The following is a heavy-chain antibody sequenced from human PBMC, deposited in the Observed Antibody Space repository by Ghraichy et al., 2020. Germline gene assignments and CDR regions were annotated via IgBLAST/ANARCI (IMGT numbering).Heavy chain of an antibody. CDR3: ASDTRIFSGAFNI. CDR2: IYSGGNI. CDR1: GFAVSGNY. D-gene: IGHD2-15*01. J-gene: IGHJ3*02. V-gene: IGHV3-66*02. Sequence: SCAASGFAVSGNYMSWVRQTPGKRLEWVSVIYSGGNIFYTDSVKGRFTISRDSSKNTLYLQMNSLRTEDTAVYYCASDTRIFSGAFNIWGQGTMVTVSS.